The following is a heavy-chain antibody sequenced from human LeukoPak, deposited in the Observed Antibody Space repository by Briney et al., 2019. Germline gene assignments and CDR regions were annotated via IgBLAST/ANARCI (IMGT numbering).Heavy chain of an antibody. CDR2: IWNDGTYK. V-gene: IGHV3-33*01. Sequence: GGSLRLSCAASGFTFSSYGMHCVRQAPGKGLEWVALIWNDGTYKYYADSVKGRFTVSRDSSKDTLYLQMNSLRADDTAVYYCARALGGGSSTNYFDPWGQGTLVTVSS. CDR3: ARALGGGSSTNYFDP. CDR1: GFTFSSYG. D-gene: IGHD2-15*01. J-gene: IGHJ5*02.